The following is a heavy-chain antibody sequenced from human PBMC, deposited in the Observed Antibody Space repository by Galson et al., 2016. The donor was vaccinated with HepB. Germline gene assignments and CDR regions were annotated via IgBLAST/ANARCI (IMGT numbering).Heavy chain of an antibody. Sequence: SLRLSCAASGVDVSSNYMGWVRQAPGKGLEWVSIIYSAGSAHYADSVKGRFTISRDNSRNTLYLQMNRLRPDDSALYYCARGAGPLIVAVDAFDLWGQGTMVILSS. V-gene: IGHV3-66*02. J-gene: IGHJ3*01. CDR3: ARGAGPLIVAVDAFDL. CDR1: GVDVSSNY. D-gene: IGHD3-22*01. CDR2: IYSAGSA.